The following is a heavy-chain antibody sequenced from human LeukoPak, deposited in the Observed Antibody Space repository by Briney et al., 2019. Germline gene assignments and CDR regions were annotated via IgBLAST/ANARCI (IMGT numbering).Heavy chain of an antibody. CDR1: GGSIGSGDYY. Sequence: SETLSLTCTVSGGSIGSGDYYWSWIRQHPGKGLEWIGYIYYSGSTYYNPSLKSRVTISGDTSKNQFSLKLSSVTAADTAVYYCATGSDIVATIWFDPWGQGILVTVSS. V-gene: IGHV4-31*03. CDR3: ATGSDIVATIWFDP. CDR2: IYYSGST. D-gene: IGHD5-12*01. J-gene: IGHJ5*02.